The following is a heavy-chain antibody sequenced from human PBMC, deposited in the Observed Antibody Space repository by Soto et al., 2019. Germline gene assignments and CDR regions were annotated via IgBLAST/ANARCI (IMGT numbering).Heavy chain of an antibody. CDR2: ISGSGATK. CDR1: GLTFSSHS. Sequence: EVQLVEPGGGLIQPGGSLRLSCAASGLTFSSHSINWVPQAPGKGLELVSYISGSGATKYYADYVKGRFTISRDNARNSLYLQMSSLSDEDTAVYYCARAIRGFSYVVDYWGQGTLVTVSS. J-gene: IGHJ4*02. V-gene: IGHV3-48*02. CDR3: ARAIRGFSYVVDY. D-gene: IGHD5-18*01.